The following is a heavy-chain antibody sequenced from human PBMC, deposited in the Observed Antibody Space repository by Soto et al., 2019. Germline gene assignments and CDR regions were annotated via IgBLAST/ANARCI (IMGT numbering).Heavy chain of an antibody. CDR1: GGAISSYY. J-gene: IGHJ4*01. Sequence: PSVTLSRTCTVSGGAISSYYWSWIRQPPGKGLEWIGYIYYSGSTNYNPSLKMRVTRSVDTSKNRFSLKLSSVPAADTAVYSCARDLPNSNTYYSDNWDQETLETVSS. CDR3: ARDLPNSNTYYSDN. V-gene: IGHV4-59*01. D-gene: IGHD4-4*01. CDR2: IYYSGST.